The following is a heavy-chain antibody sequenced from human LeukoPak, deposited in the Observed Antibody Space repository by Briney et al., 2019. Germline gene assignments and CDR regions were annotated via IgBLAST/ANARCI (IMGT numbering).Heavy chain of an antibody. Sequence: SVKVSCKASGADFNTHIINWVRQAPGQGLEWMGRIIPMRNLANYAHKFQGRVIIAADKSRRTAYMELSSLTSDDTAVYYCARGKYCSGGECYSVRTSYDGFDPWGQGTVVSVSS. CDR2: IIPMRNLA. D-gene: IGHD2-15*01. V-gene: IGHV1-69*02. J-gene: IGHJ5*02. CDR1: GADFNTHI. CDR3: ARGKYCSGGECYSVRTSYDGFDP.